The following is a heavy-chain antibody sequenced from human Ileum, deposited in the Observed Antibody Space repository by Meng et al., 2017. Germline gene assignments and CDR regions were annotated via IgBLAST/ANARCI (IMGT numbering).Heavy chain of an antibody. CDR3: TRDLTNNRNGDY. V-gene: IGHV1-2*02. J-gene: IGHJ4*02. CDR1: GYSFTAYY. CDR2: INPNNGDT. D-gene: IGHD5-24*01. Sequence: GESLKISCKTSGYSFTAYYIHWVRQAPGQGLEWMAWINPNNGDTNYAERLQGRVTVTRDTSISTAYMEMSRLTSDDTAVYYCTRDLTNNRNGDYWGQGTLVTVSS.